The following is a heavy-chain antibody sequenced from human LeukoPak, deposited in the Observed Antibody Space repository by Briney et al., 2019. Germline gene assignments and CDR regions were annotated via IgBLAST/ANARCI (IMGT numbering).Heavy chain of an antibody. D-gene: IGHD3-22*01. CDR2: IYYSGST. J-gene: IGHJ6*03. Sequence: SETLSLTCTVSGGSISSGSYYWSWIRQPAGKGLEWIGYIYYSGSTNYNPSLKSRVTISVGTSKNQFSLELSSVTAADTAVYYCASMGSGYDSSVYMDVWGKGTTVTVSS. V-gene: IGHV4-61*10. CDR1: GGSISSGSYY. CDR3: ASMGSGYDSSVYMDV.